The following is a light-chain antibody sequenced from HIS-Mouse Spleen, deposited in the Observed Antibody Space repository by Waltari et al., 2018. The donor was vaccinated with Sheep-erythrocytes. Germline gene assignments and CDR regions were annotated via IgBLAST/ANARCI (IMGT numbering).Light chain of an antibody. CDR3: CSYAGSYNHV. J-gene: IGLJ1*01. Sequence: QSVLTQPPSASGTPGQRVTISCSGSSSNIGSNPVNLYQQLPGTAPKLMIYDVSKRPCGVPDRFSGSKSGNTASLTISGLQAEDEADYYCCSYAGSYNHVFATGTKVTVL. CDR2: DVS. V-gene: IGLV1-44*01. CDR1: SSNIGSNP.